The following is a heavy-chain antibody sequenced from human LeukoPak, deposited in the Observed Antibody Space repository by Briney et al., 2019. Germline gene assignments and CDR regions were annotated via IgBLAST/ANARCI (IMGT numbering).Heavy chain of an antibody. CDR1: GGTFSSYA. D-gene: IGHD6-13*01. Sequence: SVTVSCKASGGTFSSYAISWVRQAPGQGLEWMGGIIPIFGTANYAQKFQGRVTITADESTSTAYMELSSLRSEDTAVYYCARGARDSSSWYEWGQGTLVTVSS. V-gene: IGHV1-69*13. J-gene: IGHJ4*02. CDR3: ARGARDSSSWYE. CDR2: IIPIFGTA.